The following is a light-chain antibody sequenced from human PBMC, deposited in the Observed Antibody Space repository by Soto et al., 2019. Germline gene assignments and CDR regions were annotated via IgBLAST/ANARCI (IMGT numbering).Light chain of an antibody. Sequence: QSALTQPPSVSGSPGQSVTISCTGTSSDVGSYNRVSWYQQPPGTAPKLMIYDVGNRPSWVPDRFSVSKSGNTASLTISGLQADDEADYYCSSYTSSNTYVFGTGTKLTVL. CDR2: DVG. J-gene: IGLJ1*01. V-gene: IGLV2-18*02. CDR3: SSYTSSNTYV. CDR1: SSDVGSYNR.